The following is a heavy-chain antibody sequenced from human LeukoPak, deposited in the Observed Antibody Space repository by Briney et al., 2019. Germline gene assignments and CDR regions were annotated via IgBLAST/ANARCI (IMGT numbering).Heavy chain of an antibody. V-gene: IGHV3-20*04. CDR2: INWNGGST. D-gene: IGHD3-10*01. CDR3: ARDFWGSGQGGFDY. Sequence: PGGSLRLSCAASGFTFDDYGMSWVRQAPGKGLEWVSGINWNGGSTGYADSVKGRFTISRDNAKNSLYLQMNSLRAEDTALYYCARDFWGSGQGGFDYWGQGTLVTVSS. CDR1: GFTFDDYG. J-gene: IGHJ4*02.